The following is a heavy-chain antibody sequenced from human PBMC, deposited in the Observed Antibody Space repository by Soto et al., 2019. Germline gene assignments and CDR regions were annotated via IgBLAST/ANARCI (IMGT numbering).Heavy chain of an antibody. V-gene: IGHV3-23*01. D-gene: IGHD3-3*01. J-gene: IGHJ4*01. CDR1: GFTFSSYA. Sequence: GGSLRLSCAASGFTFSSYAMTWVRQAPGKGLEWVSAISANGGSTHYADSVKGRFTISRDSSRNMLYLQMNSLRAEDTAVYYCAKVNSDFWSGYTTAYWGHGTLVTVSS. CDR2: ISANGGST. CDR3: AKVNSDFWSGYTTAY.